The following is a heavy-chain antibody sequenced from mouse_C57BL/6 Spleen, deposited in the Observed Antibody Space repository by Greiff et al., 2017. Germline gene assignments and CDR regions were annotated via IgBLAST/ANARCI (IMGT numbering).Heavy chain of an antibody. V-gene: IGHV3-6*01. CDR3: ARDDYDRYYYAMDY. J-gene: IGHJ4*01. Sequence: EVKLQESGPGLVKPSQSLSLTCSVTGYSITSGYYWNWIRQFPGNKLEWMGYISYDGSNNYNPSLKNRISITRDTSKNQFFLKLNSVTTEDTATYYCARDDYDRYYYAMDYWGQGTSVTVSS. D-gene: IGHD2-4*01. CDR2: ISYDGSN. CDR1: GYSITSGYY.